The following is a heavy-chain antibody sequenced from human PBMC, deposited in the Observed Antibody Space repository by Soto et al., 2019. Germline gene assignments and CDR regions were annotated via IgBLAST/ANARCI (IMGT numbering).Heavy chain of an antibody. J-gene: IGHJ6*02. CDR1: GGSFSGYY. V-gene: IGHV4-34*01. Sequence: SETLSLTCAVYGGSFSGYYWSWIRQPPGKGLEWIGEINHSGSANYNPSLRSRVTMSVDTSKSQFSLRLDSVTAADTALYFCAKNTIMPNHSYYYVMDLWGQRTKVTVSS. CDR2: INHSGSA. D-gene: IGHD3-10*01. CDR3: AKNTIMPNHSYYYVMDL.